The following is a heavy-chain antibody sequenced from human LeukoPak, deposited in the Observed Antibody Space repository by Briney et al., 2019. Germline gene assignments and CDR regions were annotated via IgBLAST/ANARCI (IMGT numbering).Heavy chain of an antibody. D-gene: IGHD4-17*01. CDR3: ARGTSCGDYDGGSRY. Sequence: SVKVSCKASGYTFTTYGISWVRQAPGQGLEWMGGIIPIFGTANYAQKFQGRVTITADKSTSTAYMELSSLRSEDTAVYYCARGTSCGDYDGGSRYWGQGTLVTVSS. J-gene: IGHJ4*02. CDR1: GYTFTTYG. CDR2: IIPIFGTA. V-gene: IGHV1-69*06.